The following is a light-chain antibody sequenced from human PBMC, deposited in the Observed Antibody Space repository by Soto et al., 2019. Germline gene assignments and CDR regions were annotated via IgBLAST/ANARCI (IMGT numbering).Light chain of an antibody. CDR3: QQHSNWTPIT. V-gene: IGKV3-11*01. Sequence: EIVLTQSPATLSLSPGARATLSCRASQSVSSYLAWYQQKPGQAPRLLIYDASNSATGIPARFSGSGSVTDFPRTISSLEPEDFAVDYCQQHSNWTPITFGQGTRLEIK. J-gene: IGKJ5*01. CDR2: DAS. CDR1: QSVSSY.